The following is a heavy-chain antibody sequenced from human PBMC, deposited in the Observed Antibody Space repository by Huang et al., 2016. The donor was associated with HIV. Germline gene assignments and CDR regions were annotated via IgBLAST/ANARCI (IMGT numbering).Heavy chain of an antibody. CDR3: ARAGGFEI. CDR1: GFKFSNYW. J-gene: IGHJ3*02. D-gene: IGHD2-15*01. Sequence: EEHLVESGGGLVQPGGSLSLSCEASGFKFSNYWMQWVRQAPGKGLMGVSRSKSDGRTTDYADSVKGRFTISRDNAKNTLYLQMSSLTAEDTAIYYCARAGGFEIWGQGTVVTVSS. CDR2: SKSDGRTT. V-gene: IGHV3-74*01.